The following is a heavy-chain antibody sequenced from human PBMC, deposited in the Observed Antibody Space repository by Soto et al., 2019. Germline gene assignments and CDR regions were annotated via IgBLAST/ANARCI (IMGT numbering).Heavy chain of an antibody. D-gene: IGHD6-19*01. V-gene: IGHV4-59*12. CDR3: ASGAVAGPYYYYGMDV. CDR2: IYYSGST. Sequence: SETLSLTCTVSGGSISSYYWSWIRQPPGKGLEWIGYIYYSGSTNYNPSLKSRATITVDTSKNQFSLKLSSVTAADTAVYYCASGAVAGPYYYYGMDVWGQGTTVTVSS. CDR1: GGSISSYY. J-gene: IGHJ6*02.